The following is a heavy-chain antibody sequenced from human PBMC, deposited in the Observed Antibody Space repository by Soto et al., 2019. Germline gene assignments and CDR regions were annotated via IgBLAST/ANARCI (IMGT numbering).Heavy chain of an antibody. CDR2: IYYSGST. CDR3: ARVRFCSSTSCPGGYWFDP. D-gene: IGHD2-2*01. V-gene: IGHV4-31*03. CDR1: GGSISSGGYY. J-gene: IGHJ5*02. Sequence: PSETLSLTCTVSGGSISSGGYYWRWIRQHPGKGLEWIGYIYYSGSTYYNPSLKSRVTISVDTSKNQFSLKLSSVTAADTAVYYCARVRFCSSTSCPGGYWFDPWGQGTLVTVSS.